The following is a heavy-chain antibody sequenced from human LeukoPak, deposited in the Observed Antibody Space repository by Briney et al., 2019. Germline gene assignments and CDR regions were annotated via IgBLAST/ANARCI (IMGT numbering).Heavy chain of an antibody. V-gene: IGHV3-74*01. D-gene: IGHD3-9*01. Sequence: PGGSLRLSCAASGFTFSSYWMHWVRQAPGKGLVWVSRINSDGSSTSYADSVKGRFTISRDNSKNSLYLQMNSLRTEDTALYYCAKDLKRGGYFDWVKNWFDPWGQGTLVTVSS. CDR1: GFTFSSYW. CDR2: INSDGSST. J-gene: IGHJ5*02. CDR3: AKDLKRGGYFDWVKNWFDP.